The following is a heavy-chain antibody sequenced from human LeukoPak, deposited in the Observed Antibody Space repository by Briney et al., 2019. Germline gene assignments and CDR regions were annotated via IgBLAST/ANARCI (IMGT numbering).Heavy chain of an antibody. V-gene: IGHV4-34*01. CDR3: ARVMRRYCTNGVCFPPDWGYFDY. Sequence: SETLSLTCAVYGGSFSGYYWSWIRQPPGKGLEWIGEINHSGSTDYNPSLKSRVTISVDTSKNQFSLKLSSVTAADTAVYYCARVMRRYCTNGVCFPPDWGYFDYWGQGTLVTVSS. CDR1: GGSFSGYY. J-gene: IGHJ4*02. CDR2: INHSGST. D-gene: IGHD2-8*01.